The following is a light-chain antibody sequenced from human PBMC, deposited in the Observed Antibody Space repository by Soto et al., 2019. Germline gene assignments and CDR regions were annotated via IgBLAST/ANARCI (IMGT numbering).Light chain of an antibody. CDR1: SSDVGGYNY. CDR2: EVS. Sequence: QSALTQPPSASGSPGQSVTISCTGTSSDVGGYNYVSWYQQHPGKAPKLMIYEVSKRPSGVPDRLSGSKSGNTASLTVSGLQVEDESDYYCASYTGSDTLVFGGGTKLTVL. J-gene: IGLJ2*01. CDR3: ASYTGSDTLV. V-gene: IGLV2-8*01.